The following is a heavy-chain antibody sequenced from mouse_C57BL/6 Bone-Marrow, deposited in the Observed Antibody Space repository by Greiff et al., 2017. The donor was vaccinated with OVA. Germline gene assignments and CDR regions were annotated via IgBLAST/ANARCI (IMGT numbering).Heavy chain of an antibody. CDR2: IYPRSGNT. CDR1: GYTFTSYG. J-gene: IGHJ2*01. Sequence: QVQLQQSGAELARPGASVKLSCKASGYTFTSYGISWVKQRTGQGLEWIGEIYPRSGNTYYNEKFKGKATLTADKSSSTAYMELRSLTSEDSAVYVCARGGFYGSSLYYFDYWGQGTTLTVSS. CDR3: ARGGFYGSSLYYFDY. D-gene: IGHD1-1*01. V-gene: IGHV1-81*01.